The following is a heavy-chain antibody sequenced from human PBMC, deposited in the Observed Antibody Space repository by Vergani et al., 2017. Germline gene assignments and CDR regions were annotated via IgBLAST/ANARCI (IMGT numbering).Heavy chain of an antibody. D-gene: IGHD3-10*01. CDR1: GCSMSGYY. J-gene: IGHJ5*02. V-gene: IGHV4-59*01. CDR2: MYHSGST. Sequence: QVRLQESGPGLVKPSETLSLTCSVSGCSMSGYYWSWIRQPPGKELEWIGYMYHSGSTNYNPPLETRVTISGDTSKNQFSLKLNSVTAADPAVYYCGRVADFYGLGGRLLDLWGQGILVTVSS. CDR3: GRVADFYGLGGRLLDL.